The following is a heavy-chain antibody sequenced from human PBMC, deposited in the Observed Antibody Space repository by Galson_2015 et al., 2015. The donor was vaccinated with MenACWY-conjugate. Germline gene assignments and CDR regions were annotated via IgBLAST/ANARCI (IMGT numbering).Heavy chain of an antibody. V-gene: IGHV5-51*01. CDR1: GYTFTTYW. J-gene: IGHJ6*02. CDR2: ISPGDSYT. CDR3: PRLPTGRRGMDV. Sequence: QSGAEVKKPGESLKISCKGSGYTFTTYWIGWVRQMPGKGLEWMGFISPGDSYTRYNPAFQGQVTISADKSISTAYLQWNSLQASDAAMYYCPRLPTGRRGMDVWGQGTPVTVSS.